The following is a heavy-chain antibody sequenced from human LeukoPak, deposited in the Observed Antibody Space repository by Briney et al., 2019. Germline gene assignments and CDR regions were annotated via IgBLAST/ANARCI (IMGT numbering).Heavy chain of an antibody. J-gene: IGHJ4*02. V-gene: IGHV4-4*07. Sequence: SETLSLTCTVSGGSISSYYWSWIRQPAGKGLEWIGRIYTSGSTNYNPSLKSRVTMSVDTSKNQFSLKLSSVTAADTAVYYCAASIAARRPLDYWGQGTLVTVSS. D-gene: IGHD6-6*01. CDR2: IYTSGST. CDR1: GGSISSYY. CDR3: AASIAARRPLDY.